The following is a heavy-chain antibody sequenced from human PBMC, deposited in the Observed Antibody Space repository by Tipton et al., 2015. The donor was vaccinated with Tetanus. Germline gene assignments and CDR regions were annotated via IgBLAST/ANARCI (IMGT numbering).Heavy chain of an antibody. J-gene: IGHJ4*02. D-gene: IGHD5-24*01. CDR3: ARGDTPLRDGYNTGDY. Sequence: SLRLSCAASGFTFSSYAMHWVRQAPGKGLEWVAVISYDGSNKYYADSVKGRFTISRDNSKNTLYLQMNSLRAEDTAVYYCARGDTPLRDGYNTGDYWGQGTLVTVSS. CDR1: GFTFSSYA. V-gene: IGHV3-30-3*01. CDR2: ISYDGSNK.